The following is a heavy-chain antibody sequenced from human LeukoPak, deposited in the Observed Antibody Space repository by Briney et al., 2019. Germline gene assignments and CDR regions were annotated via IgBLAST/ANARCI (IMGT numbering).Heavy chain of an antibody. CDR1: GFTFSSYA. Sequence: PGGSLRLSCAASGFTFSSYAMHWVRQAPGKGLEWVAVISYDGSNKYYADSVKGRFTISRDNSKNTLYLQMNSLRAEDTAVYYCARDRTSGYDSHAFDIWGQGTMVTVSS. J-gene: IGHJ3*02. CDR2: ISYDGSNK. V-gene: IGHV3-30*04. CDR3: ARDRTSGYDSHAFDI. D-gene: IGHD5-12*01.